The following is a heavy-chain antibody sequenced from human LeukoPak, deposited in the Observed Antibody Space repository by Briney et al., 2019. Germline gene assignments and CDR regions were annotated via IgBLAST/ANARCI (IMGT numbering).Heavy chain of an antibody. CDR3: AREVDRYCSSTSCYRGVNWFDP. Sequence: ASVKVSCKASGYTFTGYYMHWVRQAPGQGLEWMGWINPNSGGTNYAQKFQGWVTMTRDTSISTAYKELSRLRSDDTAVYYCAREVDRYCSSTSCYRGVNWFDPWGQGTLVTVSS. V-gene: IGHV1-2*04. CDR2: INPNSGGT. D-gene: IGHD2-2*01. CDR1: GYTFTGYY. J-gene: IGHJ5*02.